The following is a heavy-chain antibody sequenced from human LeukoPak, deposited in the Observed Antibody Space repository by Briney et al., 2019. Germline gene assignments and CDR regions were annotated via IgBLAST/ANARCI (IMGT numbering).Heavy chain of an antibody. V-gene: IGHV4-61*02. CDR3: ARSYGDYTILAY. D-gene: IGHD4-17*01. J-gene: IGHJ4*02. CDR1: GGSISGGTYY. Sequence: SETLSLTCTVSGGSISGGTYYWTWIRQPAGKGLEWIGRISTSGSTSYNPSIKSRLTMSLDTSKNQFSLKLNSVTAADTAVYYCARSYGDYTILAYWGQGTLVTVSS. CDR2: ISTSGST.